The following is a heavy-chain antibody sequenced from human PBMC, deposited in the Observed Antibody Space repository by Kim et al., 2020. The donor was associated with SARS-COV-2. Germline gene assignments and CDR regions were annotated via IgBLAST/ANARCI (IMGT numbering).Heavy chain of an antibody. D-gene: IGHD3-10*01. CDR3: ARARPYYYGSGSYDY. Sequence: SVKVSCKASGGTFSSYAISWVRQAPGQGLEWMGGIIPIFGTANYAQKFQGRVTITADESTSTAYMELSSLRSEDTAVYYCARARPYYYGSGSYDYWGQGTLVTVSS. CDR2: IIPIFGTA. CDR1: GGTFSSYA. V-gene: IGHV1-69*13. J-gene: IGHJ4*02.